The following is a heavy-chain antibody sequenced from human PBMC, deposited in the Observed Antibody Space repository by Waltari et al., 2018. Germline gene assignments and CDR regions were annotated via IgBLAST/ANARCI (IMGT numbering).Heavy chain of an antibody. CDR3: ARNWNYASHFDY. D-gene: IGHD1-7*01. V-gene: IGHV4-38-2*01. CDR2: IYHSGST. Sequence: QVQLQESGPGLVKPSETLSLTCAVSGYSISSGYYWGWVRQPPGKGLEWIGSIYHSGSTYYNPSLKSRVTISVDTSKNQFSLKLSSVTAADTAVYYCARNWNYASHFDYWGQGTLVTVSS. J-gene: IGHJ4*02. CDR1: GYSISSGYY.